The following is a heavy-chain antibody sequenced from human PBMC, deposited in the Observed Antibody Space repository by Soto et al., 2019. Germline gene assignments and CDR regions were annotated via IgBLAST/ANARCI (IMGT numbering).Heavy chain of an antibody. CDR2: IKEDGSEK. J-gene: IGHJ4*02. CDR3: VRTGRTPPVE. CDR1: GFTFNRHW. V-gene: IGHV3-7*01. Sequence: EVQLVESGGGLVQPGGSLRLSCAVSGFTFNRHWMSWVRQTPGKGLEWVASIKEDGSEKSYVDSVKGRFTISRDNAKNSLFLQMNSLRVEDTAVYYCVRTGRTPPVEWGQGTLVTVSS.